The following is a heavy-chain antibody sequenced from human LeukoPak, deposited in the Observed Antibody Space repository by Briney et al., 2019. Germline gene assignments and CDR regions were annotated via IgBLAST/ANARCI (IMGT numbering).Heavy chain of an antibody. CDR1: GGSISSSSYY. Sequence: PSETLSLTCTVSGGSISSSSYYWGWIRQHPGKGLEWIGYIYYSGSTYYNPSLKSRVTISVDTSKNQFSLKLSSVTAADTAVYYCARWDSDYYYGMDVWGQGTTVTVSS. J-gene: IGHJ6*02. CDR2: IYYSGST. D-gene: IGHD1-26*01. V-gene: IGHV4-31*03. CDR3: ARWDSDYYYGMDV.